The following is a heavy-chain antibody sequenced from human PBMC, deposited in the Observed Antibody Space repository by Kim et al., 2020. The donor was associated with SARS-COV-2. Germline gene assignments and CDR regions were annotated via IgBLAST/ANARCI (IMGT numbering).Heavy chain of an antibody. J-gene: IGHJ5*02. CDR3: ARDLDRWELLRGWFDP. Sequence: VKVSCKASGGTFSSYAISWVRQAPGQGLEWMGGIIPIFGTANYAQKFQGRVTITADESTSTAYMELSSLRSEDTAVYYCARDLDRWELLRGWFDPWGQGTLVTVSS. CDR1: GGTFSSYA. D-gene: IGHD1-26*01. V-gene: IGHV1-69*13. CDR2: IIPIFGTA.